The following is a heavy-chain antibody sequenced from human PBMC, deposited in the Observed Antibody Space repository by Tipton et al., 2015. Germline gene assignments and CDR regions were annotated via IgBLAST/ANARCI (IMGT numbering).Heavy chain of an antibody. CDR1: GGSISSGSHF. Sequence: GLVKPSETLSLTCTVSGGSISSGSHFWSWIRQPPGKRLEWIGYIFYSGSTYYNPSLKSRVTISIDTSKHQFSLRLSSLTPADTALYYCARWNTGWLRCVDLWGLG. V-gene: IGHV4-61*01. D-gene: IGHD1/OR15-1a*01. J-gene: IGHJ2*01. CDR2: IFYSGST. CDR3: ARWNTGWLRCVDL.